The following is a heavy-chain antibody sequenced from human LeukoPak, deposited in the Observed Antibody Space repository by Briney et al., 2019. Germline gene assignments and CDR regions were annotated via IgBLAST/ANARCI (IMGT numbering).Heavy chain of an antibody. CDR3: TRGEVGADRNFDN. CDR1: GESFSGHY. Sequence: SETLSLTCAVYGESFSGHYCSWIRQPPGKGLEWIGEINHSGSTNYDPSLKSRVSISVDTSKNQFSLKLSSVTAADTAVYYCTRGEVGADRNFDNWGQGTLVTVSS. V-gene: IGHV4-34*01. J-gene: IGHJ4*02. D-gene: IGHD1-26*01. CDR2: INHSGST.